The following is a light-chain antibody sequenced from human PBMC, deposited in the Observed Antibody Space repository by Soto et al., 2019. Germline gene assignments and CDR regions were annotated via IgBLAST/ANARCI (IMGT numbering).Light chain of an antibody. CDR2: YDT. J-gene: IGLJ2*01. V-gene: IGLV3-21*01. CDR3: QVGKSGPAHVV. CDR1: NIGTKS. Sequence: SYELTQPPSVSVAPGQTASSNCGGNNIGTKSVHWYQQKSGQAPVLVIYYDTDRPSGIPERFSGSNSGNTATLTISSVEAGDEADYFCQVGKSGPAHVVVGGGTKLTVL.